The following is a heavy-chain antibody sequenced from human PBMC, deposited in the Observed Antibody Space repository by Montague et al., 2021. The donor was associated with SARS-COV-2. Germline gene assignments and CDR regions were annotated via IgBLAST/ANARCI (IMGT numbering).Heavy chain of an antibody. CDR2: VYYSRSS. CDR3: VRGPAPSGSGTFYDY. Sequence: SETLSLTCTVSGDSVSHDFWTWIRQPPGPGLEWTGYVYYSRSSSYNPSLRGRVSIAVDTSKNQFSLRLSTVTAADTAIYYCVRGPAPSGSGTFYDYWGQGTLVAVSS. D-gene: IGHD1-26*01. V-gene: IGHV4-59*02. J-gene: IGHJ4*02. CDR1: GDSVSHDF.